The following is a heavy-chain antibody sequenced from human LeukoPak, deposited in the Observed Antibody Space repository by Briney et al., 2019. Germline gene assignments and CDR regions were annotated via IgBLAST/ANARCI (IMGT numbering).Heavy chain of an antibody. J-gene: IGHJ6*03. D-gene: IGHD6-19*01. CDR2: VNHRASA. V-gene: IGHV4-34*01. CDR3: ARGVVAGSLGDYYYYMDA. CDR1: GGSFSGHY. Sequence: SETLSLTCAVYGGSFSGHYWTWIRQSPGKALEWVGEVNHRASAHYAPSLRSRVTISVHTANNQSSLRLNSVTAADTAVYYSARGVVAGSLGDYYYYMDAWGKGTTVTVSS.